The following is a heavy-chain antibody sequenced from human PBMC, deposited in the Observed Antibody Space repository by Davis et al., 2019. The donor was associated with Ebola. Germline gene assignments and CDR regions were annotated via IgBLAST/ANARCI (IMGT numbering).Heavy chain of an antibody. V-gene: IGHV1-69*13. CDR3: AREIAARHYYYYGIDV. D-gene: IGHD6-6*01. J-gene: IGHJ6*02. Sequence: SVKVSCKASGGTFSSYAISWVRQALGQGLEWMGGIIPIFGTANYAQKFQGRVTITADESMSTAYMELSSLRSEDTAVYYCAREIAARHYYYYGIDVWGQGTTVTVSS. CDR1: GGTFSSYA. CDR2: IIPIFGTA.